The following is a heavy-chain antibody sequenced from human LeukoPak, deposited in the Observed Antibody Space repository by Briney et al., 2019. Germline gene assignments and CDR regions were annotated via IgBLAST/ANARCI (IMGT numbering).Heavy chain of an antibody. J-gene: IGHJ4*02. CDR3: ARDSSGYYRNFDY. V-gene: IGHV4-39*07. CDR1: GGSISSSSYY. CDR2: IYYSGST. Sequence: PSETLSLTCTVSGGSISSSSYYWGWIRQPPGKGLEWIGSIYYSGSTYYNPSLKSRVTISVDTSKNQFSLKLSSVTAADTAVYYCARDSSGYYRNFDYWGQGTLVTVSS. D-gene: IGHD3-22*01.